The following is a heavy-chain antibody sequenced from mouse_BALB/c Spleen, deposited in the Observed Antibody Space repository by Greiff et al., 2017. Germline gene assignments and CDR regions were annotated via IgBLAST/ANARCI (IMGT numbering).Heavy chain of an antibody. CDR2: INPYNDGT. Sequence: EVQLQQSGPELVKPGASVKMSCKASGYTFTSYVMHWVKQKPGQGLEWIGYINPYNDGTKYNEKFKGKATLTSDKSSSTAYMELSSLTSEDSAVYYCARITTVVERGYWGQGTTLTVSS. J-gene: IGHJ2*01. D-gene: IGHD1-1*01. CDR1: GYTFTSYV. V-gene: IGHV1-14*01. CDR3: ARITTVVERGY.